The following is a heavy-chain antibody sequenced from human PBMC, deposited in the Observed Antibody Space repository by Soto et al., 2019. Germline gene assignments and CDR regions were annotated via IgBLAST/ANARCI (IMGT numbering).Heavy chain of an antibody. J-gene: IGHJ4*02. CDR2: IYSGGNT. CDR1: GFTVSSNY. V-gene: IGHV3-53*02. Sequence: EVQLVETGGGLIQPGGSLRLSCAASGFTVSSNYMSWVRQAPGKGLEWVSSIYSGGNTYYADYVKGRFTISRDNSKNTLFLQMNRVRAEYTAVYYCARGVGSHCYVDYWGQGTLVTVSS. D-gene: IGHD1-26*01. CDR3: ARGVGSHCYVDY.